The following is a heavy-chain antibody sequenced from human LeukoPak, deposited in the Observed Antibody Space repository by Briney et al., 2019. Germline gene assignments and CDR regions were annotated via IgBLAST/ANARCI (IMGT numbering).Heavy chain of an antibody. J-gene: IGHJ4*02. V-gene: IGHV4-31*03. CDR2: IYYSGST. D-gene: IGHD3-22*01. CDR3: ARYYYDSSGYYWGHYFDY. Sequence: PSETLSLTCTVSGGSISSGGYYGSWIRQHPGKGLEWTGYIYYSGSTYYNPSLKSRVTISVDTSKNQFSLKLSSVTAADTAVYYCARYYYDSSGYYWGHYFDYWGQGTLVTVSS. CDR1: GGSISSGGYY.